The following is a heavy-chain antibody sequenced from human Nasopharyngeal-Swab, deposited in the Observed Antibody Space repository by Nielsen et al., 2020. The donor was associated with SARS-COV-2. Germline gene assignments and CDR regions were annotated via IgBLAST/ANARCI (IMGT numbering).Heavy chain of an antibody. V-gene: IGHV5-51*01. CDR2: IYPGDSDT. CDR3: ARRVGYCSGGSCYFDY. Sequence: KVSCKGSGYSFTSYWIGWVRQMPGKGLEWMGIIYPGDSDTRYSPSFQGQVTISADKSISTAYLQWSSLKASDTAMYYCARRVGYCSGGSCYFDYWSQGTLVTVSS. CDR1: GYSFTSYW. D-gene: IGHD2-15*01. J-gene: IGHJ4*02.